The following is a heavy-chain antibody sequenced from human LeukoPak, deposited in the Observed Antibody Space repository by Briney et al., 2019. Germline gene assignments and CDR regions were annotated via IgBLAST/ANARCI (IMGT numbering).Heavy chain of an antibody. D-gene: IGHD6-13*01. J-gene: IGHJ4*02. CDR2: ISAYNGGA. CDR1: GYTFTSYG. CDR3: ARVARQQLLNYSDY. V-gene: IGHV1-18*01. Sequence: ASVKVSCKSSGYTFTSYGFSWVRQAPGQGLEWMGWISAYNGGAYYAQNLQDRVTMTIDTSTSTVYMELRSLRSDDTAVYYCARVARQQLLNYSDYWGQGTLVTVSS.